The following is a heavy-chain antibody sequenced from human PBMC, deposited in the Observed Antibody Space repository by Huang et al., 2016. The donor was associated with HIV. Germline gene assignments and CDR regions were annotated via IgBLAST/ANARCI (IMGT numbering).Heavy chain of an antibody. CDR2: IIPRIGTR. CDR1: GGSFNNFG. J-gene: IGHJ3*01. V-gene: IGHV1-69*13. Sequence: QVQLVQSGAEVRKPGSSVKVSCRASGGSFNNFGINWVRQAPGQGLGWMGGIIPRIGTRNDAQRFKESVTSTADETTGVVHLEVTSLRSDDTAVYFCAKRGGAWGSPYAFDLWGPGTMVTVSS. D-gene: IGHD3-16*01. CDR3: AKRGGAWGSPYAFDL.